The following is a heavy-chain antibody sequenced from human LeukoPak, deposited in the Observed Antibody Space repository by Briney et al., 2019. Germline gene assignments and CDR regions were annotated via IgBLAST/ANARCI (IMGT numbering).Heavy chain of an antibody. CDR2: IHYSGTT. Sequence: SETLSLTCAVSGGSISSSISYWAWIRQPPGEGLEWIATIHYSGTTYYNPSLKSRVTISVDTSKNQFTLKVISVTAADAAVYYCVRYYAGDYQGSRFFDYWGQGTLVTVSS. CDR1: GGSISSSISY. J-gene: IGHJ4*02. D-gene: IGHD4-17*01. CDR3: VRYYAGDYQGSRFFDY. V-gene: IGHV4-39*01.